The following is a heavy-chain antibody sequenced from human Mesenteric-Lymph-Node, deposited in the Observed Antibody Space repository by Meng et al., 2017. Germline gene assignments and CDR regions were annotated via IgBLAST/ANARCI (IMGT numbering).Heavy chain of an antibody. CDR1: GYTFTSYG. CDR3: ARDRPYFDSNWFDP. CDR2: INVGNDKR. Sequence: QVQLVQSRAELKKPGASVKVSCKASGYTFTSYGIHWVRQAPGQGLEWMGWINVGNDKRKYSQKFQGRVTITRDTSASTAYMEVSSLRSEDTAVYYCARDRPYFDSNWFDPWGQGTLVTVSS. V-gene: IGHV1-3*01. J-gene: IGHJ5*02. D-gene: IGHD3-9*01.